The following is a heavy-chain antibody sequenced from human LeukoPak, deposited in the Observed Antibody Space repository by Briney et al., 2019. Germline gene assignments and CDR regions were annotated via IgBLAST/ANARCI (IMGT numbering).Heavy chain of an antibody. D-gene: IGHD6-13*01. CDR2: IFYSGST. J-gene: IGHJ6*03. CDR3: ARAGSSSSWPPRDYYYYYYMDV. CDR1: GGSISSSIYY. Sequence: SETLSLTCIVSGGSISSSIYYWGWIRQPPGKGLEWIGSIFYSGSTYYNPSLKSRVTISVDTSKNQFSLKLSSVTAADTAVYYCARAGSSSSWPPRDYYYYYYMDVWGKGTTVTVSS. V-gene: IGHV4-39*07.